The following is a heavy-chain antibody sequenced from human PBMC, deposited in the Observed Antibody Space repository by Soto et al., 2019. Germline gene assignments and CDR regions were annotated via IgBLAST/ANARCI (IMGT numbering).Heavy chain of an antibody. J-gene: IGHJ4*02. CDR1: GFTFSNAW. D-gene: IGHD6-13*01. CDR3: AKLWQQLALDY. CDR2: ISYDGSNK. Sequence: VQLVESGGGLVKPGGSLRLSCAASGFTFSNAWMSWVRQAPGKGLEWVAVISYDGSNKYYADSVKGRFTISRDNSKNTLYLQMNSLRAEDTAVYYCAKLWQQLALDYWGQGTLVTVSS. V-gene: IGHV3-30*18.